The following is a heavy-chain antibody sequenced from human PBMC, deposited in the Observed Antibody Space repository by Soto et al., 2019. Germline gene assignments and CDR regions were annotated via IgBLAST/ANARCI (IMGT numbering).Heavy chain of an antibody. D-gene: IGHD3-22*01. CDR3: AAVAAPYYYDSSGYYGDAFDI. CDR2: IVVGSGNT. V-gene: IGHV1-58*01. J-gene: IGHJ3*02. CDR1: GFTFTSSA. Sequence: SLKVSCKASGFTFTSSAGQWVRQARGQRLAWIGWIVVGSGNTNYAQKFQERVTITRDMSTSTAYMELSSLRSEDTAVYYCAAVAAPYYYDSSGYYGDAFDIWGQGTMVTASS.